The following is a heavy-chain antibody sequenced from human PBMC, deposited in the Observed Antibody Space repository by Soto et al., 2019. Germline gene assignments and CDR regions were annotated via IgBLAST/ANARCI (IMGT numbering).Heavy chain of an antibody. V-gene: IGHV1-69*12. J-gene: IGHJ4*02. CDR1: GGNFKNYG. Sequence: QVQLVQSGAEVKKPGSSVRVSCKTSGGNFKNYGLSWVRQAPGRGLEWMGGIVPSFGMANYGQIFQGRVTIAADESTNTVYMEPSSLKYEDTAIYYCAREIAAVGFHFWGQGTLVTVSS. CDR2: IVPSFGMA. D-gene: IGHD6-13*01. CDR3: AREIAAVGFHF.